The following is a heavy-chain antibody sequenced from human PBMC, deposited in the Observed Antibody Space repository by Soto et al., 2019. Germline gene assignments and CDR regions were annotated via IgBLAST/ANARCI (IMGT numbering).Heavy chain of an antibody. V-gene: IGHV1-69*13. CDR3: ARDKDRLQLGGNYYYILDV. CDR2: IMPIFRTP. J-gene: IGHJ6*02. Sequence: GASVKVSCKASGYTFTNYGISWVRQAPGQGLEWVGWIMPIFRTPDYAQKFQGRVTVTADESTSTAYLELSGLRSDDTAVYYCARDKDRLQLGGNYYYILDVWGQGTTVTVSS. CDR1: GYTFTNYG. D-gene: IGHD5-12*01.